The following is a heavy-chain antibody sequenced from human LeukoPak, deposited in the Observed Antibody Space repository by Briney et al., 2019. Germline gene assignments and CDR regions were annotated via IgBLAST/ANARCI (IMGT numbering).Heavy chain of an antibody. CDR1: GGTFSSYA. CDR2: IIPIFGTA. CDR3: ARDRQPGIAGKEYYFDY. V-gene: IGHV1-69*13. J-gene: IGHJ4*02. Sequence: ASVKVSCKASGGTFSSYAISWVRQAPGQGLEWIGGIIPIFGTANYAQKFQGRVTITADESTSTAYMELSSLRSEDTAVYYCARDRQPGIAGKEYYFDYWGQGTLVTVSS. D-gene: IGHD6-13*01.